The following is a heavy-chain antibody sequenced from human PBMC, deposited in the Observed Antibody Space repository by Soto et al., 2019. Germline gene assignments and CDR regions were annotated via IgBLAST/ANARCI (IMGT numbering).Heavy chain of an antibody. Sequence: SETLSLTCTVSGGSISSGGYYWSWIRQHPGKGLEWIGYIYYSGSTYYNPSLKSRVTISVDTSKNQFSLKLSSVTAADTAVYYCARGKTTRAGNSFDPWGQGTLVTVSS. J-gene: IGHJ5*02. D-gene: IGHD1-7*01. CDR2: IYYSGST. V-gene: IGHV4-31*03. CDR3: ARGKTTRAGNSFDP. CDR1: GGSISSGGYY.